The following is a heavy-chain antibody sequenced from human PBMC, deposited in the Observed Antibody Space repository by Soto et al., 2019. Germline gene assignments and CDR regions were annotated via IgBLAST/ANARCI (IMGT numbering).Heavy chain of an antibody. J-gene: IGHJ4*02. V-gene: IGHV5-51*01. Sequence: PGESLKISCKGSGYSFTSYWIGWVRQMPGKGLEWMGIIYPGNSDTRYSPSFQGQVTISADKSISTAYLQWSSLKASDTAMYYCARGLYDILPGYTRIFDYWGRGTLVTVSS. CDR3: ARGLYDILPGYTRIFDY. CDR2: IYPGNSDT. D-gene: IGHD3-9*01. CDR1: GYSFTSYW.